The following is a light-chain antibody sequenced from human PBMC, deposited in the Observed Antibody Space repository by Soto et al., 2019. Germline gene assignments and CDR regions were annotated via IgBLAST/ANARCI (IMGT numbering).Light chain of an antibody. Sequence: QLVLTQSPSASGTPGQRVTISCSGSSANIGRNYVYWYQQFPGTAPRLLMYRADQRPSGVPDRFSGSKSGTSASLAISGLRSEDEAAYYCAAWDDTVSGLVFGGGPTLTVL. V-gene: IGLV1-47*01. CDR3: AAWDDTVSGLV. CDR1: SANIGRNY. J-gene: IGLJ2*01. CDR2: RAD.